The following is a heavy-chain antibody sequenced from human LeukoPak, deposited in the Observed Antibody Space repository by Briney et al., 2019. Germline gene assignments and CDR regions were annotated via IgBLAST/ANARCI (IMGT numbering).Heavy chain of an antibody. J-gene: IGHJ4*02. CDR1: GFTVSSNY. D-gene: IGHD4-11*01. V-gene: IGHV3-66*02. CDR2: IYSGGST. Sequence: GGSLRLSCAASGFTVSSNYMSWVRQAPGKGLEWDSVIYSGGSTYYADSVKGRFTISRDNSKNTLYLQMSSLRAEDTALYYCARRHRDSWSFDYWGQGTLVTVSA. CDR3: ARRHRDSWSFDY.